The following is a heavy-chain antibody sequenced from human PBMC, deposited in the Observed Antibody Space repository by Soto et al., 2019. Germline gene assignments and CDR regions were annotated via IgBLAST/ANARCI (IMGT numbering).Heavy chain of an antibody. CDR2: IYYSGST. J-gene: IGHJ3*02. CDR1: GGSISSYY. D-gene: IGHD2-21*01. CDR3: ARESAVFASAVDAFDI. V-gene: IGHV4-59*01. Sequence: QVQLQESGPGLVKPSETLSLTCTVSGGSISSYYWSWIRQPPGKGLEWIGYIYYSGSTNYNPSLKSRVTISVDTSKNQFSLKLSSVTAADTAVYYCARESAVFASAVDAFDIWGQGTMVTVSS.